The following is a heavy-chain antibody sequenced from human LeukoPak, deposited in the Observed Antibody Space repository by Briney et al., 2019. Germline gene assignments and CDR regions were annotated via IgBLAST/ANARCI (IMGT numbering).Heavy chain of an antibody. J-gene: IGHJ4*02. CDR2: IWYDGSDK. CDR3: ARDSTYYYGSGSYRTDDY. D-gene: IGHD3-10*01. Sequence: PGGSLRLSCAASGFTFSSYGMHWVRQAPGKGLEWVAVIWYDGSDKYYADSVKGRFTISRDNSKNTLYLQMNSLRAEDTAVYYCARDSTYYYGSGSYRTDDYWGQGTLVTVSS. CDR1: GFTFSSYG. V-gene: IGHV3-33*01.